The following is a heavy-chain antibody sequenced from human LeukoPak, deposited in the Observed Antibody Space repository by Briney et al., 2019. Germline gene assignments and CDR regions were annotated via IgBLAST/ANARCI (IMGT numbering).Heavy chain of an antibody. CDR1: GYTFTSYA. CDR3: ARGCSSTSCLSYYYYGMGV. V-gene: IGHV7-4-1*02. D-gene: IGHD2-2*01. Sequence: GASVKVSCKASGYTFTSYAMNWVRQAPGQGLEWMGWINTNTGNPTYAQGFTGRFVFSLDTSVSTAYLQISSLKAEDTAVYYCARGCSSTSCLSYYYYGMGVWGQGTTVTVSS. J-gene: IGHJ6*02. CDR2: INTNTGNP.